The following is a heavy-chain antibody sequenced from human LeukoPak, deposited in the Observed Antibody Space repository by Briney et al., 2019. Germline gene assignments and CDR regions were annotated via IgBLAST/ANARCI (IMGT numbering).Heavy chain of an antibody. V-gene: IGHV3-53*01. CDR2: TYSGGRT. CDR1: GFTVTRNY. D-gene: IGHD2-15*01. CDR3: STPDKPLGYCSGGSCSLGCS. J-gene: IGHJ6*04. Sequence: GGSLRLSCAASGFTVTRNYMTWVRQAPGRGLEWVSVTYSGGRTYYEDSVKGRFTISRDNSKNTLYLQMNSLKTEDTAVYYCSTPDKPLGYCSGGSCSLGCSWGKGTTVTISS.